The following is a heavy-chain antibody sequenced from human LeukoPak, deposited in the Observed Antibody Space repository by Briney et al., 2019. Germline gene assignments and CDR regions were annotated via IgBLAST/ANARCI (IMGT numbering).Heavy chain of an antibody. CDR1: GGSISSYY. Sequence: SETLSLTCTVSGGSISSYYWSWIRQPPGKGLEWIGYIYYSGSTNYNPSLKSRVTISVDTSKNQFSLKLSSVTAADTAVYYCARTYYYGSYYMDVWGKGTTVTISS. V-gene: IGHV4-59*01. CDR2: IYYSGST. J-gene: IGHJ6*03. D-gene: IGHD3-10*01. CDR3: ARTYYYGSYYMDV.